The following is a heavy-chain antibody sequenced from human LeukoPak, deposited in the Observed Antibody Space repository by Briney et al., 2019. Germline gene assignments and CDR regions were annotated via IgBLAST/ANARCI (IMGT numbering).Heavy chain of an antibody. V-gene: IGHV4-39*01. D-gene: IGHD3-10*01. CDR3: ARRRGVMNYYYYMDV. CDR1: GGSISSSSYY. J-gene: IGHJ6*03. CDR2: MYYSGSS. Sequence: SETLSLTCNVSGGSISSSSYYWGWIRQPPGKGLEWIGSMYYSGSSYYNPSLKSRVTISVDTSKNQFSLKLSSVTAADTAVYYCARRRGVMNYYYYMDVWGKGTTVTISS.